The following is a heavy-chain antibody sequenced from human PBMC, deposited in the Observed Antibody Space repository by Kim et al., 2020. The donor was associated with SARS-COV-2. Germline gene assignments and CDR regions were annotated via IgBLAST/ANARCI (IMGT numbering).Heavy chain of an antibody. Sequence: GGSLRLSCSASGFTFSSYAMHWVRQAPGKGLEYLSAISSNGGSTYYADSVKGRFTISRDNSKNTLYLQMSSLRAEDTAVYYCVNSGYYDYVWGSYRLWGQGTLVTVSS. V-gene: IGHV3-64D*06. CDR1: GFTFSSYA. D-gene: IGHD3-16*02. J-gene: IGHJ4*02. CDR3: VNSGYYDYVWGSYRL. CDR2: ISSNGGST.